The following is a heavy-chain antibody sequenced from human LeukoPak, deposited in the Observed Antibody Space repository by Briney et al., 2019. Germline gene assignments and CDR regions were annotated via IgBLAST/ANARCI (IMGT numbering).Heavy chain of an antibody. CDR1: GGSISSSSYY. CDR3: AGQIVVVIPDAFDI. Sequence: PSETLSLTCTVSGGSISSSSYYWGWLRQPPGKGLEWIGSIYYSGSTYYNPSLKSRVTISVDTSKNQFSLKLSSVTAADTAVYYCAGQIVVVIPDAFDIWGQGTMVTVSS. CDR2: IYYSGST. J-gene: IGHJ3*02. D-gene: IGHD3-22*01. V-gene: IGHV4-39*01.